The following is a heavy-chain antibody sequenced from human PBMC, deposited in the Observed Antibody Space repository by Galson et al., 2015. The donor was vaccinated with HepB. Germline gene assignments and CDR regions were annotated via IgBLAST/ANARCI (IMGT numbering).Heavy chain of an antibody. J-gene: IGHJ6*02. V-gene: IGHV1-2*02. CDR3: AIPQDIVVVPAARPYYYYGMDV. CDR2: INPNNDDR. D-gene: IGHD2-2*01. Sequence: SVKVSCKASGYIFSDYDIHWVRQAPGQGLEWMGRINPNNDDRNLKQKFQGRVTMTRDTSISTAYMELSRLRSDVTAVYYCAIPQDIVVVPAARPYYYYGMDVWGQGTTVTVSS. CDR1: GYIFSDYD.